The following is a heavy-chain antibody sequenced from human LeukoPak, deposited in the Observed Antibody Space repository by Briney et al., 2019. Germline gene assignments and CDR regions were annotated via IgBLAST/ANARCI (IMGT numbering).Heavy chain of an antibody. D-gene: IGHD5-18*01. V-gene: IGHV4-34*01. J-gene: IGHJ6*03. Sequence: SETLSLTCGVYGGSFSGYYWSWIRQPPGKGLEWIGEINHSGSTNYNPSLKSRVTISVDTSKNQSSLKLSSVTAADTAVYYCARGVRGYSYGSGRYYYMDVWGKGTTVTVSS. CDR3: ARGVRGYSYGSGRYYYMDV. CDR1: GGSFSGYY. CDR2: INHSGST.